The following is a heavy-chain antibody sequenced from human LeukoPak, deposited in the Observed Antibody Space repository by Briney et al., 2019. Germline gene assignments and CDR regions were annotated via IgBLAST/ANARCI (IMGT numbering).Heavy chain of an antibody. D-gene: IGHD1/OR15-1a*01. CDR2: INPNSGIT. J-gene: IGHJ5*02. V-gene: IGHV1-8*01. CDR3: ASRTFLT. Sequence: ASVKVSCKAPGYTFTSYDINWVRQATGQGLEWMGWINPNSGITGYAEKFQGRVTMTRDTSTETAFMELSSLRSDDTAIYYCASRTFLTWGQGTLVTVSS. CDR1: GYTFTSYD.